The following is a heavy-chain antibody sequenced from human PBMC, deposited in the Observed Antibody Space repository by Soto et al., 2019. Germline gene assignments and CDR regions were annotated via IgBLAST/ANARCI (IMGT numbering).Heavy chain of an antibody. CDR3: ARGSAGYFDY. Sequence: QLQLQESGSGLVKPSQTLSLTCAVSGVSISSGGYSWGWILQPPGKGLEWIGYIYHSGSTYYNPSLKSRVTISVDRSKNQFSLKLSSVTAADTAVYYCARGSAGYFDYWGQGTLVPVSA. V-gene: IGHV4-30-2*01. J-gene: IGHJ4*02. CDR1: GVSISSGGYS. D-gene: IGHD6-19*01. CDR2: IYHSGST.